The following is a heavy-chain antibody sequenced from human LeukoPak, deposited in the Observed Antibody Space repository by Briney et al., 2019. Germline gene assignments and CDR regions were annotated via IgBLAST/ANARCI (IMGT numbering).Heavy chain of an antibody. CDR1: GFRFENYW. CDR2: IKQDGSQK. J-gene: IGHJ3*02. V-gene: IGHV3-7*01. Sequence: GGSLRLSCGASGFRFENYWMTWVRQAPGKGLEWLANIKQDGSQKYLVDSVKGRFTISRDNDKNSVYLQMNSLRVEDTAVYYCARGSRFGVVERDAFDIWGQGTMVTVSS. CDR3: ARGSRFGVVERDAFDI. D-gene: IGHD3-3*01.